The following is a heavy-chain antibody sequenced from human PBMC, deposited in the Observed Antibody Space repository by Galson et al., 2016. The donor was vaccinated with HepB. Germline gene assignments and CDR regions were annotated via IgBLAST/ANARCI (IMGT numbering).Heavy chain of an antibody. CDR3: ARVGLGSTWRLFDY. D-gene: IGHD6-13*01. CDR2: ISAYNGNT. CDR1: GYTFTSYG. J-gene: IGHJ4*02. Sequence: SVKVSCKASGYTFTSYGVSWVRQAPGRGLEWMGWISAYNGNTNYAQKLQGRVTMTTDTSTSTAYMELRSLRSDGTAVYYCARVGLGSTWRLFDYWGQGTLVTVSS. V-gene: IGHV1-18*04.